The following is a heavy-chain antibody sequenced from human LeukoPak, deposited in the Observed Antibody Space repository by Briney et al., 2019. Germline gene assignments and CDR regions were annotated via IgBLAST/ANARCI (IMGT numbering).Heavy chain of an antibody. D-gene: IGHD3-9*01. CDR2: IIPILGIA. CDR1: GGTFSSYA. Sequence: GASVKVSCKASGGTFSSYAISWVRQAPGQGLEWMGRIIPILGIANYAQKFQGRVTITADKSTSTAYMELSSLRSEDTAVYYCARDPYDILTGYYRNWFDPWGQGTLVTVSS. CDR3: ARDPYDILTGYYRNWFDP. J-gene: IGHJ5*02. V-gene: IGHV1-69*04.